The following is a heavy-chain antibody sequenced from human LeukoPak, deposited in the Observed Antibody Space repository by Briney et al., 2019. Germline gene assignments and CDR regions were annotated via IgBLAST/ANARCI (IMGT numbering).Heavy chain of an antibody. CDR2: IIPIFGTA. CDR3: ARGGLGMGFDY. V-gene: IGHV1-69*05. J-gene: IGHJ4*02. CDR1: GYTFTSYG. D-gene: IGHD3/OR15-3a*01. Sequence: GASVKVSCKASGYTFTSYGISWVRQAPGQGLEWMGGIIPIFGTANYAQKFQGRVTITTDESTSTAYMELSSLRSEDTAVYYCARGGLGMGFDYWGQGTLVTVSS.